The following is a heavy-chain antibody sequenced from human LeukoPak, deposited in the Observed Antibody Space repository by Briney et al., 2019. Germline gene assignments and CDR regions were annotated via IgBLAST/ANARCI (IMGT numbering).Heavy chain of an antibody. Sequence: PGGSLTLSCAASGFTVSTNYMSWVRQPPGKGLEWVSVIYSGGSTYYADSVKGRFTISRDNSKNTLYLQMNSLRAEDTAVYYCASAKLERGPYYFDYWGQGTLVTVSS. CDR3: ASAKLERGPYYFDY. J-gene: IGHJ4*02. CDR1: GFTVSTNY. V-gene: IGHV3-53*01. CDR2: IYSGGST. D-gene: IGHD1-1*01.